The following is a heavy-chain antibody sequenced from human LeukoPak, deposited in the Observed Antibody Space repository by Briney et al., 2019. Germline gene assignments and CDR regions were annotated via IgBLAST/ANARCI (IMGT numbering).Heavy chain of an antibody. CDR3: ARGGSWFSIYYYYYMDV. CDR1: GYTFTSYG. J-gene: IGHJ6*03. V-gene: IGHV1-18*01. D-gene: IGHD2-15*01. CDR2: ISAYNGNT. Sequence: ASVKVSCKASGYTFTSYGISWVRQAPGQGLEWMGWISAYNGNTNYAQKLQGRVTMTTDTSTSTAYMELRSLRSDDTAVCYCARGGSWFSIYYYYYMDVWGKGTTVTVSS.